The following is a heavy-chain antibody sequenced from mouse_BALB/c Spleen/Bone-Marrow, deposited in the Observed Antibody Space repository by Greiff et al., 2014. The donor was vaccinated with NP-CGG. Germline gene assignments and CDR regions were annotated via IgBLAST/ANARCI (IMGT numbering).Heavy chain of an antibody. V-gene: IGHV5-17*02. J-gene: IGHJ3*01. CDR2: ISSGSSTI. Sequence: EVMLVESGGGLVQPGGSRKLSCAASGFTFSSFGMHWVRQAPEKGLEWVAYISSGSSTIYYADTVKGRFTISRDNPKGTLFLQMTSLRSEDTAMYYCARGYDYGFAYWGQGTLVTVSA. CDR1: GFTFSSFG. CDR3: ARGYDYGFAY. D-gene: IGHD2-4*01.